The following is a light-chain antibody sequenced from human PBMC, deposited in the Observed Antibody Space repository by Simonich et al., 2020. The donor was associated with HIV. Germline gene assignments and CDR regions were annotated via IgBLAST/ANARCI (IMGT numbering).Light chain of an antibody. J-gene: IGKJ4*01. CDR3: QQFGSSPVT. V-gene: IGKV3-11*01. Sequence: EIVLTQSPATLSLSPGERATLSCRAIQSVSSYLAWYQQKPGQAPRRLIYDESTRATGIPARFSCSGAGTDFTLTISSLEPEDFAVYYCQQFGSSPVTFGGGTKVEIK. CDR1: QSVSSY. CDR2: DES.